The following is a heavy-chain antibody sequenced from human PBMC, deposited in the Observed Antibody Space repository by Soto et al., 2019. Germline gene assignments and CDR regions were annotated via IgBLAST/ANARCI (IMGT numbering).Heavy chain of an antibody. V-gene: IGHV3-15*07. CDR1: GLTFSAAW. CDR2: IRSQSDGGTR. CDR3: ATAPDYWGSATLDF. Sequence: DVQLVESGGGLVKPGGSLRLSCVASGLTFSAAWMNWLRQVPGKGPEWVARIRSQSDGGTRDYTAPVNGRFTISRDDSNSTMYLQMNSLKTDDTAIYYCATAPDYWGSATLDFWGQGTLVTVYS. D-gene: IGHD7-27*01. J-gene: IGHJ4*02.